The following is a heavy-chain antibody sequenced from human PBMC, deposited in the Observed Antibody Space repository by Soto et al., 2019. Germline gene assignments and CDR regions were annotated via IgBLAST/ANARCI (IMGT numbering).Heavy chain of an antibody. CDR1: GYTFTSYD. V-gene: IGHV1-8*01. Sequence: QVQLVQSGAEVKKPGASVKVSCKASGYTFTSYDINWVRQATGQGLEWMGWMNPNSGNTGYAQKFQGGVIMTRSTSISRVYIELSSLRSENTAVYYCSRGPRWFGDHEPPDYWGHGNLGTVAS. CDR3: SRGPRWFGDHEPPDY. CDR2: MNPNSGNT. J-gene: IGHJ4*01. D-gene: IGHD3-10*01.